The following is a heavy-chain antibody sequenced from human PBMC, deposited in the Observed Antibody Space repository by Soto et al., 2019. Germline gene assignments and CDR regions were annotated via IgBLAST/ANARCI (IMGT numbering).Heavy chain of an antibody. Sequence: QLQLQESGPGLVKPSETLSLTCTVSGGSISSPYYWGWIRQSPGKGLEWIGDIYYGGSTYYNPSLKRRVTSSVDTSKNQFSLKLSSVTAADTAVYYCARRSGGGYLTLGYWGQGTLVTVSS. CDR3: ARRSGGGYLTLGY. CDR1: GGSISSPYY. D-gene: IGHD1-26*01. CDR2: IYYGGST. V-gene: IGHV4-39*01. J-gene: IGHJ4*02.